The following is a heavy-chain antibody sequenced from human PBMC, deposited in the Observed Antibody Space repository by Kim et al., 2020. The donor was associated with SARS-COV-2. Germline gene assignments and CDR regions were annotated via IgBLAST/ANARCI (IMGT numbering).Heavy chain of an antibody. Sequence: GGSLRLSCTASGFTFGDYAMSWVRQAPGKGLEWVGFIRSKAYGGTTEYAASVKGRFTISRDDSKSIAYLQMNSLKTEDTAVYYCTRITYDSSGYYGGYWGQGTLVTVSS. CDR3: TRITYDSSGYYGGY. D-gene: IGHD3-22*01. J-gene: IGHJ4*02. V-gene: IGHV3-49*04. CDR1: GFTFGDYA. CDR2: IRSKAYGGTT.